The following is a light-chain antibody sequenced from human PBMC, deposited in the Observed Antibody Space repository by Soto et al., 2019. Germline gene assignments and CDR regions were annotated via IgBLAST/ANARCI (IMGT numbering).Light chain of an antibody. J-gene: IGLJ1*01. CDR3: AAWDDSLNNYV. V-gene: IGLV1-44*01. CDR2: TND. CDR1: KCNIGSNS. Sequence: VPTQPPSASGTPEHRDSIPCSGSKCNIGSNSVNWYRQLPGTAPKLLIYTNDQRPSGVPDRLSGSKSGTSASLAISVLQSEDEADYYCAAWDDSLNNYVLGTGTKVTVL.